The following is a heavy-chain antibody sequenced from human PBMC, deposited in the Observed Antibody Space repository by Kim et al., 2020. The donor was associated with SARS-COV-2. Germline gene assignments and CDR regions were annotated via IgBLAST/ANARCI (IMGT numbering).Heavy chain of an antibody. J-gene: IGHJ5*02. CDR2: GSP. V-gene: IGHV4-31*02. Sequence: GSPSYNPSLKRRGTIAVDTSKNQFSLKLSSVTAADTAVYYCARVENWFDPWGQGTLVTVSS. D-gene: IGHD2-15*01. CDR3: ARVENWFDP.